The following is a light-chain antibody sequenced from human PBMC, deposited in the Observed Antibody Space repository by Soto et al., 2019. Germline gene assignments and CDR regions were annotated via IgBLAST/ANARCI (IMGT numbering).Light chain of an antibody. V-gene: IGKV3-20*01. CDR2: AAS. CDR1: QSSSSH. J-gene: IGKJ5*01. CDR3: QQYSTSPIT. Sequence: ETVLTQSPGTLSLSPGERATLSCRASQSSSSHSTWYQQRPCHAPRLLIYAASRIATGSTDRFSGSGSGTDFTLTISRLEPEDFAVYYCQQYSTSPITFGQGTRLEIK.